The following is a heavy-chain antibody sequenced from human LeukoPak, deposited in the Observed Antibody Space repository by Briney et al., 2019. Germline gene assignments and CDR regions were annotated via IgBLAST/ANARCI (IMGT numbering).Heavy chain of an antibody. Sequence: GASVQVSCKASGYTFTGYYMHWVRQAPGQGLEWMGWINPNSGGTNYAQKFQGRVTMTRDTSISTAYMELSRLRSDDTAVYYCARLGLYSSGWYAGDYWGQGTLVTVSS. J-gene: IGHJ4*02. V-gene: IGHV1-2*02. D-gene: IGHD6-19*01. CDR2: INPNSGGT. CDR3: ARLGLYSSGWYAGDY. CDR1: GYTFTGYY.